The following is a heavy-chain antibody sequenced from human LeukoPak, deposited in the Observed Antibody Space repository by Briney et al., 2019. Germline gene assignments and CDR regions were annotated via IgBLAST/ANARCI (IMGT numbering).Heavy chain of an antibody. D-gene: IGHD3-22*01. CDR1: GFTFSSYA. CDR3: ARDTCYYDSSGYYQTAWYYFDY. CDR2: ISYDGSNK. J-gene: IGHJ4*02. Sequence: GRSLRLSCAASGFTFSSYAMHWVRQAPGKGLEWVAVISYDGSNKYYADSVKGRFTISRDNSKNTLYLQMNSLRAEDTAVYYCARDTCYYDSSGYYQTAWYYFDYWGQGTLVTVSS. V-gene: IGHV3-30*01.